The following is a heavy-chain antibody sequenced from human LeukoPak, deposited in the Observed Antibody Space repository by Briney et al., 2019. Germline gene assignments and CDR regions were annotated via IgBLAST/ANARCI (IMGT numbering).Heavy chain of an antibody. V-gene: IGHV3-23*01. Sequence: GGSLRLSCAASGFRFSSYAMSWVRQAPEKGLEWVSAISGSGVSTYYADSVKGRFTVSRDNSKNTLYLQMSSLRAEDTAVYYCAKDERNWNYNLASQTYDWGQGTLVTVSS. CDR2: ISGSGVST. D-gene: IGHD1-7*01. J-gene: IGHJ4*02. CDR1: GFRFSSYA. CDR3: AKDERNWNYNLASQTYD.